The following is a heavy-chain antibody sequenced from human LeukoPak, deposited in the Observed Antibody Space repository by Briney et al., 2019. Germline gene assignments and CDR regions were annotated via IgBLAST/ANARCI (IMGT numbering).Heavy chain of an antibody. J-gene: IGHJ1*01. CDR2: IYTSGGT. CDR1: GGSINNGNHF. V-gene: IGHV4-61*02. D-gene: IGHD6-13*01. CDR3: ATLAFAPQQLGPVTPSHFQH. Sequence: PSQTLSLTCTVSGGSINNGNHFWTWIRQPAGKGLEWIGRIYTSGGTNYNPSLKSRVTISVDTSKNQFSLKLSSVTAADTAVYYCATLAFAPQQLGPVTPSHFQHWGQGTLVTVSS.